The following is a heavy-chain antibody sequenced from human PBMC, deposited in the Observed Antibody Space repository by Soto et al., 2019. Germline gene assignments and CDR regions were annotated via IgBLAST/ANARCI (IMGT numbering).Heavy chain of an antibody. CDR3: AHRRGYSYGNTFDY. CDR2: IYWDDDK. J-gene: IGHJ4*02. CDR1: GFSLSTSGVG. D-gene: IGHD5-18*01. V-gene: IGHV2-5*02. Sequence: QITLKESGPTLVKPTQTLTLSCTFSGFSLSTSGVGVGWIRQPPGKALEWLALIYWDDDKRYSPSLKSRLTITKDTSKNQVVLRMTKMDPVDTATYYWAHRRGYSYGNTFDYWGQGTLVTVSS.